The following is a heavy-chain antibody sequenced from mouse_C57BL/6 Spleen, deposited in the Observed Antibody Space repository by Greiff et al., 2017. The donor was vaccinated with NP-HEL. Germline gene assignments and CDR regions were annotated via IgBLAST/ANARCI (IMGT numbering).Heavy chain of an antibody. V-gene: IGHV1-55*01. CDR2: IYPGSGST. D-gene: IGHD3-3*01. CDR1: GYTFTSYW. CDR3: ARMRGTRYAMDY. Sequence: QVQLKQPGAELVKPGASVKMSCKASGYTFTSYWITWVKQRPGQGLEWIGDIYPGSGSTNYNEKFKSKATLTVDTSSSTAYMQLSSLTSEVSAVYYGARMRGTRYAMDYWGQGTSVTVSS. J-gene: IGHJ4*01.